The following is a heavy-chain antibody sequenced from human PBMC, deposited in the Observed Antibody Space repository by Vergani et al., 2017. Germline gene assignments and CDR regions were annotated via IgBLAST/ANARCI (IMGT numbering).Heavy chain of an antibody. J-gene: IGHJ4*02. Sequence: EVQLVESGGGLVQPGGSLRLSCAASGFTFSSYWMSWVRQAPGKGLEWVANIKQDGSEKYYVDSVKGRFTISRDNVRNLVFLEMHDLRVADTAVYYCARELVAGTKEIDYWGQGTLVTVSS. CDR1: GFTFSSYW. CDR2: IKQDGSEK. CDR3: ARELVAGTKEIDY. D-gene: IGHD6-19*01. V-gene: IGHV3-7*01.